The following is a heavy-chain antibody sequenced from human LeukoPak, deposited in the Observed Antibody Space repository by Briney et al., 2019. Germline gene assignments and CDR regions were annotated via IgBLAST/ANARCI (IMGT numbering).Heavy chain of an antibody. CDR3: ARVSLVQYYFDY. D-gene: IGHD1-1*01. CDR2: ISAYNGNT. CDR1: GYTFTSYG. J-gene: IGHJ4*02. Sequence: ASVKVACKASGYTFTSYGISWVRQAPGQGLEWMGWISAYNGNTNYAQKLQGRVTMTTDTSTSTAYMELRSLRSDDTAVYYCARVSLVQYYFDYWGQGTLVTVSS. V-gene: IGHV1-18*01.